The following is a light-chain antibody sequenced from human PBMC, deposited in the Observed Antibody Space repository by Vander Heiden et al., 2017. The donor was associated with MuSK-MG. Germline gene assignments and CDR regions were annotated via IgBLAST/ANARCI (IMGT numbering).Light chain of an antibody. V-gene: IGKV3-11*01. CDR3: QQRYFLPIT. CDR2: DAF. Sequence: EIVLTQSPVTLSLSPGERATLSCRASQSIRSYSAWYQQKAGQAPRLLISDAFNSATGIPARFSGSGSGTDFTLTISSLEPEDFAVYYCQQRYFLPITFGGGTKVEIK. J-gene: IGKJ4*01. CDR1: QSIRSY.